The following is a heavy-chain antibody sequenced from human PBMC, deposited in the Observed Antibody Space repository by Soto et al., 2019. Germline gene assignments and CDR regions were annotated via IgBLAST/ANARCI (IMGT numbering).Heavy chain of an antibody. CDR3: ARWGSYCSGGSCYSGFDY. J-gene: IGHJ4*02. V-gene: IGHV4-59*01. Sequence: SETLSLTCTVSGGSISSYYWSWIRQPPGKGLEWIGYIYYSGSTNYNPSLKSRVTISVDTSKNQFSLKLSSVTAADTAVYYCARWGSYCSGGSCYSGFDYWGQGTPVTVSS. CDR1: GGSISSYY. CDR2: IYYSGST. D-gene: IGHD2-15*01.